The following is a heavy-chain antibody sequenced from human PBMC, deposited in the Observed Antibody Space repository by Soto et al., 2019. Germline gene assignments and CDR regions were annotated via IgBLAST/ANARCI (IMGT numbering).Heavy chain of an antibody. J-gene: IGHJ6*02. Sequence: PWGSLRLSCAASGFTFSSYAMDWVRQAPGKXLEWVAVISYDGSNKYYADSVKGRFTISRDNSKNTLYLQMNSLRAEDTAVYYCARDYGLTVTSNYYYYYGMDVWGQGTTVTVSS. V-gene: IGHV3-30-3*01. CDR2: ISYDGSNK. D-gene: IGHD4-17*01. CDR3: ARDYGLTVTSNYYYYYGMDV. CDR1: GFTFSSYA.